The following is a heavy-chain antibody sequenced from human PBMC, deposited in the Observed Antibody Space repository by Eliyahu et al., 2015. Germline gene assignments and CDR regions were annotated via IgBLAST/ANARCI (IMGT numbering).Heavy chain of an antibody. CDR2: IYWDDDK. Sequence: QITLKESGPTLVKPTQTLTLTCTFSGFSLSTSGVGVGWIRQPPGKALEWLALIYWDDDKRYSPSLKSRLTITKDTSKNQVVLTMTNMDPVDTATYYCARVLTTAQLRWFDPWGQGTLVTVSS. J-gene: IGHJ5*02. CDR1: GFSLSTSGVG. CDR3: ARVLTTAQLRWFDP. V-gene: IGHV2-5*02. D-gene: IGHD4-17*01.